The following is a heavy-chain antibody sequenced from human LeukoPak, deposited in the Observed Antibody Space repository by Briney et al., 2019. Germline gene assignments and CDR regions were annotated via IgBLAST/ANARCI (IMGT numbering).Heavy chain of an antibody. J-gene: IGHJ6*02. Sequence: ASVKVSCKASGYTFTDYHMHWVRQAPGQGLDWMGIINPSSGTTTYAVKFQGRLAMTRDTSTSTVYMELSSLRSEDTAVYYCVRDVKGVGYYAMDIWGQGTTVTVSS. V-gene: IGHV1-46*01. CDR3: VRDVKGVGYYAMDI. CDR2: INPSSGTT. CDR1: GYTFTDYH. D-gene: IGHD1-26*01.